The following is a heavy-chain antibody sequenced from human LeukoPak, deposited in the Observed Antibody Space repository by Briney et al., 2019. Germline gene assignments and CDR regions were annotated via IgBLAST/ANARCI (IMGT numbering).Heavy chain of an antibody. CDR3: AREGIYGRDV. D-gene: IGHD2-15*01. J-gene: IGHJ6*02. CDR2: ISYDGSNK. V-gene: IGHV3-30-3*01. CDR1: GFTFSSYA. Sequence: PGGSLRLSCAVSGFTFSSYAMHWVRQAPGKGLEWVAVISYDGSNKYYADSVKGRFTISRDNSKNTLYLQMNSLRAEDTAVYYCAREGIYGRDVWGQGTTVTVSS.